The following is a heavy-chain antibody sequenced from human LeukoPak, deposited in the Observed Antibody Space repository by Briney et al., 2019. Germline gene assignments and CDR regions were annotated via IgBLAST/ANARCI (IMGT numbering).Heavy chain of an antibody. D-gene: IGHD1-26*01. CDR3: ATGSGSYYGPFDC. CDR1: GYTFTSYG. V-gene: IGHV1-18*01. J-gene: IGHJ4*02. CDR2: ISAYNGNT. Sequence: ASVKVSCKASGYTFTSYGISWVRQAPGQGLEWMGWISAYNGNTNYAQKFQGRVTMTEDTSTDTAYMELSSLRSEDTAVYYCATGSGSYYGPFDCWGQGTLVTVSS.